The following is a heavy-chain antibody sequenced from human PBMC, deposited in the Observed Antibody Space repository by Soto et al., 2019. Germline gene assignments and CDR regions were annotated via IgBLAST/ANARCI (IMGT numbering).Heavy chain of an antibody. V-gene: IGHV1-69*12. CDR1: GGTFSSYA. CDR2: IIPIFGTA. Sequence: QVQLVQSGAEVKKPGSSVKFSCKASGGTFSSYAISWVRQAPGQGLEWLGGIIPIFGTANYAQKFQGRVTITADESTSTAYMELSSLRSEDTAVYYCARDRDGYEIRGYFDYWGQGTLVTVSS. CDR3: ARDRDGYEIRGYFDY. J-gene: IGHJ4*02. D-gene: IGHD5-12*01.